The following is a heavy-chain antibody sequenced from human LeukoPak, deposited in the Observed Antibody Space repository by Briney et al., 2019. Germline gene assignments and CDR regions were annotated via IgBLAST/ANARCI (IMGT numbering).Heavy chain of an antibody. V-gene: IGHV3-23*01. CDR1: GFTFSSYA. Sequence: GGSLRLSCAASGFTFSSYAMSWVRQAPGKGLEWVSAISGSGGSTYYADSVKGRFTISRDNSKNTLYLQMNSLRAEDTAVYYCAKLKWFGELLSPYYFDYWGQGTLVTVSS. CDR3: AKLKWFGELLSPYYFDY. D-gene: IGHD3-10*01. CDR2: ISGSGGST. J-gene: IGHJ4*02.